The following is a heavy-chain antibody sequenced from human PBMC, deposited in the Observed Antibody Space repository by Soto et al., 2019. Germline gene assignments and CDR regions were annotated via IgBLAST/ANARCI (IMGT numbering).Heavy chain of an antibody. CDR2: ISGSGGST. J-gene: IGHJ4*02. V-gene: IGHV3-23*01. D-gene: IGHD2-15*01. CDR3: AKYGFVGYCSGGSCYYAY. CDR1: GFTFSSYA. Sequence: PGGSLRLSCAASGFTFSSYAMSWVRQAPGKGLEWVSAISGSGGSTYYADSVKGRFTISRDNSKNTLYLQMNSLRAEDTAVYYCAKYGFVGYCSGGSCYYAYWGQGTLVTVSS.